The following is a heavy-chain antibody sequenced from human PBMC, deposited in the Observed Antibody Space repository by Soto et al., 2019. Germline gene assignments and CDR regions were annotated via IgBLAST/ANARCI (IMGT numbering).Heavy chain of an antibody. J-gene: IGHJ4*02. CDR3: ARGVRYYYGSGSSNDY. Sequence: SVKVSCKASGGTFSSYAISWVRQAPGQGLEWMGGIIPIFGTANYAQKFQGRVTITADESASTAYMELSSLRSEDTAVYYCARGVRYYYGSGSSNDYWGQGTLVTVSS. D-gene: IGHD3-10*01. V-gene: IGHV1-69*13. CDR2: IIPIFGTA. CDR1: GGTFSSYA.